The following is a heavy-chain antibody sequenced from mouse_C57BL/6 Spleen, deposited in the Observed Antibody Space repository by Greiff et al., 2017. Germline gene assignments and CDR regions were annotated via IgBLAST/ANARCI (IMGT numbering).Heavy chain of an antibody. CDR3: ARHDPYYSFDY. Sequence: DVMLVESGGGLVKPGGSLQLSCAASGFTFSSYTMSWVRQTPEKRLVWVATISGGGGNTYYPDSVKGRFTISRDNAKNTLYLQMGSLRCEATALYYWARHDPYYSFDYWGQGTTLTVAS. D-gene: IGHD2-12*01. J-gene: IGHJ2*01. CDR2: ISGGGGNT. CDR1: GFTFSSYT. V-gene: IGHV5-9*01.